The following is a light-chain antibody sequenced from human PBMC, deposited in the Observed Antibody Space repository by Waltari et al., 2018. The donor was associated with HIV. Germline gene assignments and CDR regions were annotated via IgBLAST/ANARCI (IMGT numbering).Light chain of an antibody. V-gene: IGLV2-14*01. CDR2: QVK. J-gene: IGLJ1*01. CDR3: SSYTTSSTYV. CDR1: STDIGAYTY. Sequence: QSALAQPASVSGSPGQSITLSCTGTSTDIGAYTYVSWYQKHPDRAPKVIIYQVKSRPSGVSDRFSGSKSGNTASLTISGLQAEDEADYYCSSYTTSSTYVFGRGTTVSVL.